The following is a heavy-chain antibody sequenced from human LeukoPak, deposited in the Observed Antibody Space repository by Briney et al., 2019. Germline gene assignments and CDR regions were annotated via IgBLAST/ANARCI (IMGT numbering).Heavy chain of an antibody. CDR2: IYYSGST. V-gene: IGHV4-59*12. D-gene: IGHD6-19*01. Sequence: PSETLSLTCTVSGGSITSFYWSWIRQPPGKGLEWIGYIYYSGSTYYNPSLKSRVTISVDTSKNQFSLKLSSVTAADTAVYYCARAVAGTRLYYFDYWGQGTLVTVSS. CDR1: GGSITSFY. CDR3: ARAVAGTRLYYFDY. J-gene: IGHJ4*02.